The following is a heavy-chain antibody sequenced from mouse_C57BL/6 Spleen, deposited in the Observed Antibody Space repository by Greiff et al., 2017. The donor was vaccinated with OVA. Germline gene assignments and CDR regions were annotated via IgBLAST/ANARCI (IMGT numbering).Heavy chain of an antibody. Sequence: VQLQQSGAELVKPGASVKISCKASGYAFSSYWMNWVKQRPGKGLEWIGQIYPGDGDTNYNGKFKGKATLTADKSSSTAYMQLSSLTSEDSAVYFCARNYGSSYPYYYAMDYWGQGTSVTVSS. D-gene: IGHD1-1*01. CDR2: IYPGDGDT. CDR3: ARNYGSSYPYYYAMDY. V-gene: IGHV1-80*01. CDR1: GYAFSSYW. J-gene: IGHJ4*01.